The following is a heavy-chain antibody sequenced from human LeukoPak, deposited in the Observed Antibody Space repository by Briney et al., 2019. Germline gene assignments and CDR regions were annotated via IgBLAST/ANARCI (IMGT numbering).Heavy chain of an antibody. V-gene: IGHV4-59*01. CDR2: IYYSGST. Sequence: PSETLSLNCTVSGGSISSYYWSWIRQPPGKGLEWIGYIYYSGSTNYNPSLKSRVTISVDTSKNQFSLKLSSVTAADTAVYYCARGLQWLVEGWFDPWGQGTLVTVSS. CDR1: GGSISSYY. J-gene: IGHJ5*02. CDR3: ARGLQWLVEGWFDP. D-gene: IGHD6-19*01.